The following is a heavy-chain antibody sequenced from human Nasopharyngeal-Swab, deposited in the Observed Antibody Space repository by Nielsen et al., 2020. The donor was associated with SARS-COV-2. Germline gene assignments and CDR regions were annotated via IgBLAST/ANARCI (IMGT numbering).Heavy chain of an antibody. CDR3: ARRGGTAGSDAFDI. J-gene: IGHJ3*02. Sequence: VRQRPGKGLEWMGRIDPSDSYTNYSPSFQGHVTISADKSISTAYLQWSSLKASDTAMYYCARRGGTAGSDAFDIWGQGTMVTVSS. D-gene: IGHD6-13*01. CDR2: IDPSDSYT. V-gene: IGHV5-10-1*01.